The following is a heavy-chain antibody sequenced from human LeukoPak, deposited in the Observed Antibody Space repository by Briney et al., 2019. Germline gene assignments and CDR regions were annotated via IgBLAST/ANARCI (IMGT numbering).Heavy chain of an antibody. Sequence: ASVKVSCTASGGTFSSYAISWVRQAPGQGLEWMGGIIPIFGTANYAQKFQGRVTITADESTSTAYMELSSLRSEDTAVYYCTRETLNWFDPWGQGTLVTVSS. V-gene: IGHV1-69*13. CDR3: TRETLNWFDP. CDR2: IIPIFGTA. CDR1: GGTFSSYA. J-gene: IGHJ5*02.